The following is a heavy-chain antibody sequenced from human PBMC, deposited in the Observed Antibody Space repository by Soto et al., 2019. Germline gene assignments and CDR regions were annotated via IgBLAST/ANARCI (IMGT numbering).Heavy chain of an antibody. V-gene: IGHV1-69*06. CDR1: GGTFSSYA. CDR2: IIPIFGTA. CDR3: ARARRGLIAAAGIPSYYYYGMDV. J-gene: IGHJ6*02. D-gene: IGHD6-13*01. Sequence: QVQLVQSGAEVKKPGSSVKVSCKASGGTFSSYAISWVRQAPGQGLEWMGGIIPIFGTANYAQKFQGRVTITADKSTSTAYMELSSLRSEDTAVYYCARARRGLIAAAGIPSYYYYGMDVWGQGTTVTVSS.